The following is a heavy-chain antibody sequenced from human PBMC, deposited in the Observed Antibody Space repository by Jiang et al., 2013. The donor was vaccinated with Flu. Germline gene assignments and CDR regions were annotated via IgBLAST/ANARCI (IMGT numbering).Heavy chain of an antibody. Sequence: FYWTWIRQLPGKGLEWIGYIYHSGSTSYNPSLKSRVTMSIETSQNQFSLRLSSVTAADTAVYYCARTLGGQYFDYWGQGIPVTASS. V-gene: IGHV4-31*02. CDR2: IYHSGST. J-gene: IGHJ4*02. CDR3: ARTLGGQYFDY. CDR1: FY.